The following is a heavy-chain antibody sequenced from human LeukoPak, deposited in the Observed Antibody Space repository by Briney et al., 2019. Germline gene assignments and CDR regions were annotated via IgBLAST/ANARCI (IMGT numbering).Heavy chain of an antibody. CDR1: GFTLSSYG. D-gene: IGHD5-24*01. CDR3: ARDVTMDGYNGALDY. CDR2: IWYDGSNK. Sequence: GRSLRLSCAASGFTLSSYGMHWVRQAPGKGLEWVAVIWYDGSNKYYADSVKGRFTISRDNSKNTLYLQMNSLRAEDTAVYYCARDVTMDGYNGALDYWGQGALVTVSS. J-gene: IGHJ4*02. V-gene: IGHV3-33*01.